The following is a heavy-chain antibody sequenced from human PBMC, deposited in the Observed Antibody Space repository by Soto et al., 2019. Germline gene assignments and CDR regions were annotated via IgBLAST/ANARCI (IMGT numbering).Heavy chain of an antibody. J-gene: IGHJ1*01. D-gene: IGHD4-17*01. CDR3: ARGVWNPYYYGDSARGYFQH. Sequence: SETLSLTCAVYGGSFSGYYWSWIRQPPGKGLEWIGEINHSGSTNYNPSLKSRVTISVDTSKNQFSLKLSSVTAADTAVYYCARGVWNPYYYGDSARGYFQHWGQGTLVTVSS. V-gene: IGHV4-34*01. CDR1: GGSFSGYY. CDR2: INHSGST.